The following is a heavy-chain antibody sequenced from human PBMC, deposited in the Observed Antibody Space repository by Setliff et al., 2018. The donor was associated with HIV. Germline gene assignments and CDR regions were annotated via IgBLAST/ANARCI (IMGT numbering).Heavy chain of an antibody. CDR1: GGFISNHY. J-gene: IGHJ3*01. CDR2: THYSGSS. CDR3: ARAPPGIQNDAFDV. V-gene: IGHV4-59*08. Sequence: SETLSLTCTISGGFISNHYWNWIRQPPGKGLEWIGSTHYSGSSYYSPSLKSRVTISLDTSKNQFSLKLTSVTAADTAVYYCARAPPGIQNDAFDVWGQGTMGTV.